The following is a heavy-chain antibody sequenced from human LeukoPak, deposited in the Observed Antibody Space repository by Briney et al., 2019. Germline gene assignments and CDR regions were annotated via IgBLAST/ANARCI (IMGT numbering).Heavy chain of an antibody. D-gene: IGHD3-16*01. CDR1: GFTFSSYW. CDR3: ARDLGGVVDY. CDR2: IKQDGREK. Sequence: PGGSLRLSCAAYGFTFSSYWMGWVRQAPGKGLEWVANIKQDGREKYYVDSVKGRFTISRDNAKNSLYLQMNSLRAEDTAVYYCARDLGGVVDYWGQGTLVTVSS. V-gene: IGHV3-7*01. J-gene: IGHJ4*02.